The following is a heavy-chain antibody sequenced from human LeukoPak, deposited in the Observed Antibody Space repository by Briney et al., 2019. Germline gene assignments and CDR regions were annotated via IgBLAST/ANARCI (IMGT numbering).Heavy chain of an antibody. D-gene: IGHD5-18*01. CDR3: ARLLDTAMVGLAFDY. Sequence: GGAPQIFFCGSGSHFYSYCHGWGRRLPGKGPAWMVSFYPGDSDNIYSPSFQGQVTISADKSISTAYLQWSSLKASDTAMYYFARLLDTAMVGLAFDYWGQGTLVTVSS. J-gene: IGHJ4*02. CDR1: GSHFYSYC. V-gene: IGHV5-51*01. CDR2: FYPGDSDN.